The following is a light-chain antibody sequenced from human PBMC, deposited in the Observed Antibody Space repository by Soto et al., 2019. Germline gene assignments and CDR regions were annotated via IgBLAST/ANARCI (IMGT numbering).Light chain of an antibody. CDR1: QIVSSTY. V-gene: IGKV3-20*01. J-gene: IGKJ4*01. CDR3: QQYGVTPPNT. Sequence: EIVLTQSPATLSLSPGERATLSCRASQIVSSTYLAWFQQKPGQAPRLLIYDASTRATGIPDRFSGSGSGTDFTLTISGLEPEDFALYYCQQYGVTPPNTFGGGTKVDIK. CDR2: DAS.